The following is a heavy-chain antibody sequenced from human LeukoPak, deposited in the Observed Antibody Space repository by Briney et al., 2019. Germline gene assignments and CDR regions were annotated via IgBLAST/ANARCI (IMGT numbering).Heavy chain of an antibody. CDR3: ARDSRGSYPGGFDY. D-gene: IGHD1-26*01. CDR2: ISSSSSYI. V-gene: IGHV3-21*01. CDR1: GFTFSSYS. J-gene: IGHJ4*02. Sequence: PGGSLRLSCAASGFTFSSYSTNWVRQAPGKGLEWISSISSSSSYIYYADSAKGRFTISRDNAKNSLYLQMNSLRAEDTAVYYCARDSRGSYPGGFDYWGQGTLVTVSS.